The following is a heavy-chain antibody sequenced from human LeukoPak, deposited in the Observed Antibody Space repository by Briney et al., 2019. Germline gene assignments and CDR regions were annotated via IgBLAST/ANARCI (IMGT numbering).Heavy chain of an antibody. CDR2: IHQDAGEK. CDR3: ASSKDHYCHY. Sequence: GGSLRLSCAASGFSFSGSWMTWVRQTPGKGLQWVASIHQDAGEKQYLDSVRGRFTISRDNAKNSLYLQMNSLRVEDTAVYYCASSKDHYCHYWGQGTLVTVSS. CDR1: GFSFSGSW. V-gene: IGHV3-7*05. J-gene: IGHJ4*02.